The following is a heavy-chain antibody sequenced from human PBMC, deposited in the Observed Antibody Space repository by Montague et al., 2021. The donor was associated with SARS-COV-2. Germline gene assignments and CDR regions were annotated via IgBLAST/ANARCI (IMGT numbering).Heavy chain of an antibody. V-gene: IGHV4-59*01. CDR1: GGFISSSY. CDR3: ARDLLPPRTAIKNNFFGLDV. D-gene: IGHD2-21*02. J-gene: IGHJ6*02. Sequence: SETLSLTCTVPGGFISSSYWSWIRQPTGKGLEWIGYIYHSGNTNYNPSLKSRVTISIDTSMNQFSLSLSSMTAADTAVYFCARDLLPPRTAIKNNFFGLDVWGQGTTVIVSS. CDR2: IYHSGNT.